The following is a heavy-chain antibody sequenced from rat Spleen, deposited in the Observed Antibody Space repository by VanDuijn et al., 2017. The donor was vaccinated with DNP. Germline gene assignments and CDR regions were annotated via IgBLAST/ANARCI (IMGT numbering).Heavy chain of an antibody. D-gene: IGHD3-4*01. Sequence: EVQILESGGGSVQPGNSLKLSCATSGLTFSTAWMYWYRKFPEKRLEWVARIKPKSNNTSTDYTESVKGRFTISRDDSKTNIYLQMKILEKEDSVINYCGCPPTRGQGVMVTVSP. V-gene: IGHV6-6*01. CDR2: IKPKSNNTST. J-gene: IGHJ2*01. CDR3: GCPPT. CDR1: GLTFSTAW.